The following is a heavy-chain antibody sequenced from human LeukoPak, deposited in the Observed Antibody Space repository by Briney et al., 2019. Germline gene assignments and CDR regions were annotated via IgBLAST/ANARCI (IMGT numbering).Heavy chain of an antibody. CDR1: GFTVSSNY. CDR3: ARVLGYIYGIY. CDR2: IYSGGST. Sequence: PGGSLRLSCAASGFTVSSNYMSWVRQAPGKGLEWVSVIYSGGSTYYADSVKGRFTISRDNSKNTLYLQMNSLRAEDTAVYYCARVLGYIYGIYWGQGTLVTVSS. J-gene: IGHJ4*02. V-gene: IGHV3-53*01. D-gene: IGHD5-18*01.